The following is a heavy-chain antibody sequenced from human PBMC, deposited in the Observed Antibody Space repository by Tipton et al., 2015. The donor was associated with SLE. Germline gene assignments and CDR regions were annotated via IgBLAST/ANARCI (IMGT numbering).Heavy chain of an antibody. CDR3: AKETRGNCSSTSCYKGYYYYYMDV. CDR2: ISWNSGSI. Sequence: SLRLSCAASGFTFDDYAMHWFRQAPGKGLEWVSGISWNSGSIGYADSVKGRFTISRDNAKNSLYLQMNSLRAEDTALYYCAKETRGNCSSTSCYKGYYYYYMDVWGKGTTVTVSS. D-gene: IGHD2-2*02. J-gene: IGHJ6*03. CDR1: GFTFDDYA. V-gene: IGHV3-9*01.